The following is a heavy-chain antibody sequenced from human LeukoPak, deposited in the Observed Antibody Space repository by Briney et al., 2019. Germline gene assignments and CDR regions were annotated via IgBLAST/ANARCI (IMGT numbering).Heavy chain of an antibody. CDR1: GYSISNGYY. CDR3: ARSTPGPHCGGDGCPPTLTPFDS. J-gene: IGHJ4*02. CDR2: LYSGGTA. Sequence: ETLSLTCTVSGYSISNGYYWGWIRQPPGKGLEWVSVLYSGGTAFYPDSVRGRFTISRDNSKNTLYLQMNSLRAEDTAVYYCARSTPGPHCGGDGCPPTLTPFDSWGQGTLVTVSS. D-gene: IGHD2-21*01. V-gene: IGHV3-53*01.